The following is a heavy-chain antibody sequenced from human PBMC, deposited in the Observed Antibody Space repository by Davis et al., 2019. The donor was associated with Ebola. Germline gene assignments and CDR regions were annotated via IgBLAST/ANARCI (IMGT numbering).Heavy chain of an antibody. D-gene: IGHD3-3*01. CDR3: ARSYVNGIFGVVMRPFDY. Sequence: ASVKVSCKASGGTFSSYAISWVRQAPGQGLEWMGWISAYNGNTNYAQKLQGRVTMTTDTSTSTAYMELRSLRSDDTAVYYCARSYVNGIFGVVMRPFDYWGQGTLVTVSS. J-gene: IGHJ4*02. CDR1: GGTFSSYA. CDR2: ISAYNGNT. V-gene: IGHV1-18*01.